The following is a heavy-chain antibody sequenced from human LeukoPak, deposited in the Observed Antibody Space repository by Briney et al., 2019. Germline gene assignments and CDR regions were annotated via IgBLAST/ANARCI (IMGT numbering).Heavy chain of an antibody. CDR2: IYYSGST. Sequence: SETLSLTCTVSGGSISSYYWSWIRQPPGKGPEWIGYIYYSGSTNYSPSLKSRVTISVDTSKNQFSLKLSSVTAADTAVYYCARDSSSHQGHNWFDPWGQGTLVTVSS. J-gene: IGHJ5*02. CDR3: ARDSSSHQGHNWFDP. D-gene: IGHD6-13*01. CDR1: GGSISSYY. V-gene: IGHV4-59*01.